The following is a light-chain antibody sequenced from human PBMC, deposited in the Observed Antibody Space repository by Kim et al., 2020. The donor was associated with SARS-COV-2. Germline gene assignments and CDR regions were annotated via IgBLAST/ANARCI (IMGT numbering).Light chain of an antibody. J-gene: IGKJ4*01. CDR1: QSVSSY. CDR2: DAS. CDR3: QQRSNWPLT. Sequence: LSAGERATLSCRASQSVSSYLAWYQQKPGQAPRLLIYDASNRATGIPARFSGSGSGTDFTLTISSLEPEDFAVYYCQQRSNWPLTFGGGTKVDIK. V-gene: IGKV3-11*01.